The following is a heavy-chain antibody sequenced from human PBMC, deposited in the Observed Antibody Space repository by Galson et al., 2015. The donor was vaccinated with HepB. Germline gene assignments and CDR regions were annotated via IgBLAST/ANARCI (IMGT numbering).Heavy chain of an antibody. J-gene: IGHJ5*02. CDR2: INPSGGST. Sequence: SVKVSCKASGYTFTSYYMHWVRQAPGQGLEWMGIINPSGGSTSYAQKFQGRVTMTRDTSTSTVYMELGSLRSEDTAVYYCARGGPYYGSGSLGGWFDPWGQGTLVTVSS. CDR3: ARGGPYYGSGSLGGWFDP. V-gene: IGHV1-46*01. CDR1: GYTFTSYY. D-gene: IGHD3-10*01.